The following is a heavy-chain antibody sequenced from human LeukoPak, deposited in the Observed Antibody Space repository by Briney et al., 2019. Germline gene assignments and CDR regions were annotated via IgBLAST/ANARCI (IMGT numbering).Heavy chain of an antibody. J-gene: IGHJ5*02. Sequence: QPGGSLRLPCAASGFTFTNFGMHWVRQAPGKGLDWVAFIMYDGSIKFYADSVLGRFTISRDNSKNTLDLQMNSLRTEDTAVYYCVKESLEGDTWGQGTLVTVSS. D-gene: IGHD1-1*01. V-gene: IGHV3-30*02. CDR2: IMYDGSIK. CDR3: VKESLEGDT. CDR1: GFTFTNFG.